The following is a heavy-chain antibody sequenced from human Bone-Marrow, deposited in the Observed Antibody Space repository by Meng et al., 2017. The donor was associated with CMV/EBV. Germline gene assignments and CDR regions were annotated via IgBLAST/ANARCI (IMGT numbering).Heavy chain of an antibody. CDR3: AREYRITIFGVVPYYYGMDV. CDR2: IKQDGSEK. J-gene: IGHJ6*02. V-gene: IGHV3-7*01. Sequence: GESLKISCAASGFTFSSYWMSWVRQAPGKGPEWVANIKQDGSEKYYVDSVKGRFTISRDNAKNSLYLQMNSLRAEDTAVYYCAREYRITIFGVVPYYYGMDVWGQGTTVTVSS. D-gene: IGHD3-3*01. CDR1: GFTFSSYW.